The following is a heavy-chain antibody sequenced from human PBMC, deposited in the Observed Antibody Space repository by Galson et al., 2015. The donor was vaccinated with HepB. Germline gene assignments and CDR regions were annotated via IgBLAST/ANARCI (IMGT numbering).Heavy chain of an antibody. V-gene: IGHV3-23*01. Sequence: SLRLSCAASGFTFSNYGMSWVRQAPGKGLEWVSTASKTVPTTYYADSVRGRFTISRDNSRNIEYLQMNSLRDEDTAAYYCAKRDTISQYFFDYWGQGILVTVSS. CDR1: GFTFSNYG. D-gene: IGHD3-3*02. CDR2: ASKTVPTT. CDR3: AKRDTISQYFFDY. J-gene: IGHJ4*02.